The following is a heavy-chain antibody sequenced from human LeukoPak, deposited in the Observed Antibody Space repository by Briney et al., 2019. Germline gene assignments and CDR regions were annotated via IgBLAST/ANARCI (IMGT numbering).Heavy chain of an antibody. CDR2: IYYSGST. CDR1: GGSISSYY. J-gene: IGHJ6*02. Sequence: TSETLSLTCTVSGGSISSYYWSWIRQPPGKGLEWIGYIYYSGSTNYNPSLKSRVTISVDTSKNQFSLKLSSVTAADTAVYYCARGDFWSGYYYGMDVWGQGTTVTVSS. V-gene: IGHV4-59*01. D-gene: IGHD3-3*01. CDR3: ARGDFWSGYYYGMDV.